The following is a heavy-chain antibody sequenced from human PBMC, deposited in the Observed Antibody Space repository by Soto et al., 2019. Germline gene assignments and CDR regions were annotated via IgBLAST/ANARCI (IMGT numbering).Heavy chain of an antibody. CDR2: ISGSGGST. Sequence: GGSLRLSCAASGFTFSSYAMSWVRQAPGKGLEWVSAISGSGGSTYYADSVKGRFTISRDNSKNTLYLQMNSLRAEDTAVYYCAKLEASITMIVVVSRWDDASDIWGQGTMVTVSS. D-gene: IGHD3-22*01. CDR3: AKLEASITMIVVVSRWDDASDI. J-gene: IGHJ3*02. V-gene: IGHV3-23*01. CDR1: GFTFSSYA.